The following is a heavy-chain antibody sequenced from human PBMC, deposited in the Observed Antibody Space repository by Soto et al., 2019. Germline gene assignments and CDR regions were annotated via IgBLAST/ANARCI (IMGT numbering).Heavy chain of an antibody. D-gene: IGHD5-18*01. CDR3: ARFLGGYCYGPGGNYGMDV. CDR2: IIPILAIA. CDR1: GGTFNSYT. V-gene: IGHV1-69*02. J-gene: IGHJ6*02. Sequence: QVQLVQSGAEVKKPGSSVKVSCKASGGTFNSYTISWVRQAPGQGLEWMGGIIPILAIANYAQKFQGRVTITADKSPGSDYMDLGRLRSEDKAVDYCARFLGGYCYGPGGNYGMDVWGQGTTVTVYS.